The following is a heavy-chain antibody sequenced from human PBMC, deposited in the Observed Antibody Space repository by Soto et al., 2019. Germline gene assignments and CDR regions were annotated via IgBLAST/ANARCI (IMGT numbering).Heavy chain of an antibody. D-gene: IGHD3-10*01. CDR3: AHTIGAGSYVPY. Sequence: QVQLQESGPGLVKPSGTLSLTCAVSGDSIGNNNWWSWVRQPPGKGLEWIGEIHHSGNTNYNPSLKSRVSMSVETSKNQFSLNLRSVTAADTAVYYCAHTIGAGSYVPYWGQGNLVTVSS. CDR2: IHHSGNT. CDR1: GDSIGNNNW. V-gene: IGHV4-4*02. J-gene: IGHJ4*02.